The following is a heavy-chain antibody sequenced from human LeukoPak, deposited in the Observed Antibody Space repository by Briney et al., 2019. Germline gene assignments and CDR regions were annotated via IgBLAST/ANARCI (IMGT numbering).Heavy chain of an antibody. CDR1: GFTFSDYY. Sequence: PGGSLRLSCAASGFTFSDYYMSSRSSYTNYADSVKGRFTISRDNAKNSLYLQMNSLRAEGTAVYYCARDQGILTGFNLFDPWGQGTLVTVSS. D-gene: IGHD3-9*01. V-gene: IGHV3-11*06. J-gene: IGHJ5*02. CDR3: ARDQGILTGFNLFDP. CDR2: SRSSYT.